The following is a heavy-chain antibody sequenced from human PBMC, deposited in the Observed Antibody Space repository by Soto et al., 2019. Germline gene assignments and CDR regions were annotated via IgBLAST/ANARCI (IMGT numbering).Heavy chain of an antibody. CDR2: ISSSGSTI. D-gene: IGHD1-26*01. V-gene: IGHV3-48*03. CDR3: ARAGGVGGIVTYGMDV. Sequence: GGSLRLSCAASGFTFSSYEMNWVRQAPGKGLEWVSYISSSGSTIYYADSVKGRFTISRDNAKNSLYLQMNSLRAEDTAVYYCARAGGVGGIVTYGMDVWGQGTTVTVSS. CDR1: GFTFSSYE. J-gene: IGHJ6*02.